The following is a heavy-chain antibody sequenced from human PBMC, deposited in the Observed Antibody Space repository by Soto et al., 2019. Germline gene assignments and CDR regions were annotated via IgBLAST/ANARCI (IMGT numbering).Heavy chain of an antibody. V-gene: IGHV3-33*01. J-gene: IGHJ4*02. CDR2: IWYDGSNK. Sequence: QVQLVESGGGVVQPGRSLRLSCAASGFTFSSYGMHWVRQAPGKGLEWVAVIWYDGSNKYYADSVKGRFTISRDNSKNTLYLQMNSLRAEDTAVYYCARDDSSAYYYYRHWGQGTLVTVSS. CDR3: ARDDSSAYYYYRH. D-gene: IGHD3-22*01. CDR1: GFTFSSYG.